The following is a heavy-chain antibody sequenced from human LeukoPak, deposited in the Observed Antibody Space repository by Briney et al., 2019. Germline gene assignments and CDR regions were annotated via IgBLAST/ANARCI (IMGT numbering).Heavy chain of an antibody. CDR3: ASGVDIAAFDY. Sequence: PGGSLRLSCAASGFTFSSYSMNWVRQAPGKGLEWVSSISSSSSYIYYADSVKGRFTVSRDNAKNSLYLQMNSLRAEDTAVYYCASGVDIAAFDYWGQGTLVTVSS. J-gene: IGHJ4*02. D-gene: IGHD3-10*01. V-gene: IGHV3-21*01. CDR2: ISSSSSYI. CDR1: GFTFSSYS.